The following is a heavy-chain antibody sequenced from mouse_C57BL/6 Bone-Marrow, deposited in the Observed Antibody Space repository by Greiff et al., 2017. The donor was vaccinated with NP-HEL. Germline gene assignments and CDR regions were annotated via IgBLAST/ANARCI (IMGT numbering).Heavy chain of an antibody. Sequence: VHLVESGAELARPGASVKLSCKASGYTFTSYGISWVKQRTGQGLEWIGEIYPRSGNTYYNEKFKGKATLTADKSSSTAYMERRSLTSEDSAVYFCAKRGGGYDYGSSYPNWYFDVWGTGTTVTVSS. V-gene: IGHV1-81*01. D-gene: IGHD1-1*01. CDR3: AKRGGGYDYGSSYPNWYFDV. J-gene: IGHJ1*03. CDR2: IYPRSGNT. CDR1: GYTFTSYG.